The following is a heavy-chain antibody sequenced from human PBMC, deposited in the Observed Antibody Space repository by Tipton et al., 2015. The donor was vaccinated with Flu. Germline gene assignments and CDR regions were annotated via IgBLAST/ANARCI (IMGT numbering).Heavy chain of an antibody. V-gene: IGHV4-38-2*02. CDR2: ISQSGTT. J-gene: IGHJ4*02. D-gene: IGHD3-10*01. Sequence: TLSLTCSFSTYPISSVYYWGWIRQPPGKGLEWIGSISQSGTTYYNPSLKSRVTISVDTSKNQFSLKLSSVTAADTAVYYCARGLYGSGTYQRRYFDSWGQGTLVTVSS. CDR3: ARGLYGSGTYQRRYFDS. CDR1: TYPISSVYY.